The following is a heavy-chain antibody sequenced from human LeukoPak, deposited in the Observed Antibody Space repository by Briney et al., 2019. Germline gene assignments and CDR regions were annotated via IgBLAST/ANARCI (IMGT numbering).Heavy chain of an antibody. Sequence: SETLSLTCAVSGGSISSGGYSWSWIRQPPGKGLEWIRYIYHSGSTYYNPSLKSRVTISVDRSKNQFSLKLSSVTAADTAVYYCARVRDDYVWGSYRSCYFDYWGQGTLVTVSS. CDR1: GGSISSGGYS. CDR2: IYHSGST. D-gene: IGHD3-16*02. J-gene: IGHJ4*02. V-gene: IGHV4-30-2*01. CDR3: ARVRDDYVWGSYRSCYFDY.